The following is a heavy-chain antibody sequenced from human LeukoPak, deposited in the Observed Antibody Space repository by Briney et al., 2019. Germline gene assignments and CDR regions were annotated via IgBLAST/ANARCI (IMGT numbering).Heavy chain of an antibody. CDR3: AKDVSAGTYYDFWSGYYKIDYFDY. J-gene: IGHJ4*02. CDR2: VSGSGGST. D-gene: IGHD3-3*01. CDR1: GFTFSSYT. V-gene: IGHV3-23*01. Sequence: GGSLRLSCAASGFTFSSYTMSWVRQAPGKGLEWVSGVSGSGGSTHYADSVKGRFSISRDNSKNTLYLQMNSLRAEDTAVYYCAKDVSAGTYYDFWSGYYKIDYFDYWGQGTLVTVSS.